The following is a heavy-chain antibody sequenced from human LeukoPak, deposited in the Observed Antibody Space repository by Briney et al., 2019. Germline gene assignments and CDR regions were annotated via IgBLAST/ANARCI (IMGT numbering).Heavy chain of an antibody. Sequence: SETLSLTCTVPGGSISSYYWSWIRQPPGKGLEWIGYVYYSGSTDYNPSLKSRVTMSVDTSKNQFSLKLSSVTAADTAVYYCARSELLWFGGVNSGFDYWGQGTLVTVSS. CDR2: VYYSGST. D-gene: IGHD3-10*01. CDR1: GGSISSYY. J-gene: IGHJ4*02. CDR3: ARSELLWFGGVNSGFDY. V-gene: IGHV4-59*01.